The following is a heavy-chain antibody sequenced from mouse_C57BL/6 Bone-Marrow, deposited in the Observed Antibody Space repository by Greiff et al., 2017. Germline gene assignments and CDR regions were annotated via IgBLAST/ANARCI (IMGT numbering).Heavy chain of an antibody. Sequence: QVQLKQSGAELARPGASVKLSCKASGYTFTSYGISWVKQRTGQGLEWIGEIYPRSGNTYYNEKFKGKDTLTADKSSSTAYMELRSLTSEDSAVYFCARRGYGSSPYYFDYWGQGTTLTVSS. CDR3: ARRGYGSSPYYFDY. D-gene: IGHD1-1*01. CDR2: IYPRSGNT. CDR1: GYTFTSYG. V-gene: IGHV1-81*01. J-gene: IGHJ2*01.